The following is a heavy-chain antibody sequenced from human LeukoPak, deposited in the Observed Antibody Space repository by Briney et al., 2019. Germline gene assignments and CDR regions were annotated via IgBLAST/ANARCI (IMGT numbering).Heavy chain of an antibody. Sequence: GGSLRLSCATFGFTFGPYWMNWVRQAPGKGLEWVANINPDGSETYYLDSVKGRFTISRDNSKNTLYLQMNSLRAEDTAVYYCAKDVLTLSHQNRLREYFQHWGQGTLVTVSS. CDR2: INPDGSET. V-gene: IGHV3-7*01. CDR3: AKDVLTLSHQNRLREYFQH. D-gene: IGHD1-14*01. CDR1: GFTFGPYW. J-gene: IGHJ1*01.